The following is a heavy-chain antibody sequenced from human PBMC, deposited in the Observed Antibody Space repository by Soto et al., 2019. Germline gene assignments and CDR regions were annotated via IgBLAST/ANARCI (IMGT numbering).Heavy chain of an antibody. CDR1: GFTFSSYA. CDR2: ISGSGGST. J-gene: IGHJ4*02. CDR3: AKRRPYSSSWYEDY. D-gene: IGHD6-13*01. V-gene: IGHV3-23*01. Sequence: EVQLLESGGGLVQPGGSLRLSCAASGFTFSSYAMSWVRQAPGKGLEWVSAISGSGGSTYYADSVKGRFTISRDNSKNTLYLQMNSLSAEDTAGYYCAKRRPYSSSWYEDYWGQGTLVTVSS.